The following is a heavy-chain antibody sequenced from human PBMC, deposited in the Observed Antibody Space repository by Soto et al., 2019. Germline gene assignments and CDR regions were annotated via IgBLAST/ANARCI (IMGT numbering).Heavy chain of an antibody. D-gene: IGHD6-19*01. CDR2: IYQSGST. J-gene: IGHJ6*03. CDR3: ARAAGLLTYYYDVDV. CDR1: GGSISSSNW. Sequence: QVQLQESGPGLVKPSGTLSLTCGVSGGSISSSNWWSWVRQSPGEGLEWIGEIYQSGSTNYNPSLKCRFTISVDKAKNPLSLKLRCLTAADTAVYYCARAAGLLTYYYDVDVWGKWTTVTVSS. V-gene: IGHV4-4*02.